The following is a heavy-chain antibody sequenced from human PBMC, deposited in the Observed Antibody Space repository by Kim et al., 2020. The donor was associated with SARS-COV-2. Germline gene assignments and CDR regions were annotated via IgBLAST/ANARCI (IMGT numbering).Heavy chain of an antibody. D-gene: IGHD4-17*01. CDR1: GFTFSSYA. CDR2: ITNGGGST. V-gene: IGHV3-23*01. J-gene: IGHJ4*02. Sequence: GGSLRLSCAASGFTFSSYAMSWVRQAPGKGLEWVSGITNGGGSTYYADSVKGRFTVSRDNSKNTLYLQMNSLSAEDTAVYYCASDTITATDNWGQGTLVTVSS. CDR3: ASDTITATDN.